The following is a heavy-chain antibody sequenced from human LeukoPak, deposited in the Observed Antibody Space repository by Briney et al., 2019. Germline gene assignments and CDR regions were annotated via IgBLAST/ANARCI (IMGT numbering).Heavy chain of an antibody. Sequence: ASVKVSRKASGYTFTSYYMHWVRQAPGQGLEWMGIINPSGGSTSYAQKFQGRVTMTRDTSTSTVYMELSSLRSEDTAVYYCVRADVEMATTFELDYWGQGTLVTVSS. J-gene: IGHJ4*02. CDR3: VRADVEMATTFELDY. D-gene: IGHD5-24*01. V-gene: IGHV1-46*01. CDR2: INPSGGST. CDR1: GYTFTSYY.